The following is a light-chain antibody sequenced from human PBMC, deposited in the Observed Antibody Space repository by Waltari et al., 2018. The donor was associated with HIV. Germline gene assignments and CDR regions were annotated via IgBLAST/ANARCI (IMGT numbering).Light chain of an antibody. V-gene: IGLV2-14*03. CDR2: GVS. Sequence: QPALTQPAYVSGSPGQSITISCTGGIGDVSTYNSVAWYQQHPGKTPTLVIDGVSNRPSGVSNRCSGSKSGNTASLTISGLQPDDEADYYCSSYTTTATLVFGTGTKVTVL. CDR3: SSYTTTATLV. J-gene: IGLJ1*01. CDR1: IGDVSTYNS.